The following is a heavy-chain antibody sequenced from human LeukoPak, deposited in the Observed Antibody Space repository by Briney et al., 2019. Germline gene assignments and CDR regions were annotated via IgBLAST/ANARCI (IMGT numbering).Heavy chain of an antibody. Sequence: PGGSLRLSCGASGFTFSSYEMNWFRQAPGKGLEWVSYISSSGRTMYYADSVKGRFTFSRDNAKNSLYLQMNSLRAEGTAVYYCARESGLTMVRGTFDYWGQGTLVTVSS. CDR1: GFTFSSYE. D-gene: IGHD3-10*01. CDR3: ARESGLTMVRGTFDY. CDR2: ISSSGRTM. J-gene: IGHJ4*02. V-gene: IGHV3-48*03.